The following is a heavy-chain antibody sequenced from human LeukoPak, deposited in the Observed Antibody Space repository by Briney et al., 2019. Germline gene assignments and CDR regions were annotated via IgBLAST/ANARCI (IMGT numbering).Heavy chain of an antibody. CDR3: ASGIAVAGFPYNWFDP. D-gene: IGHD6-19*01. CDR1: GASVSSGSYY. V-gene: IGHV4-61*01. CDR2: IYYSGST. Sequence: SETLSLTCTVSGASVSSGSYYWSWIRQPPGKGLEWIGYIYYSGSTNYNPSLKSRVTISVDTSKNQFSLKLSSVTAADTAVYYCASGIAVAGFPYNWFDPWGQGTLVTVSS. J-gene: IGHJ5*02.